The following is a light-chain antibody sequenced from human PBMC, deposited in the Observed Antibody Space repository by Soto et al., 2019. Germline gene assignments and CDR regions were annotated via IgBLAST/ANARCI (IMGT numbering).Light chain of an antibody. V-gene: IGLV2-14*01. CDR3: SSYTSSRTRV. Sequence: QSALTQPASVSGSPGQSITISCAGTSSDVGGYNYVSWYQQHPGKAPKLMIYDVRNRPSGVSNRFSGSKSGNTASLTISGLQAEDEADYYCSSYTSSRTRVFGTGTKLTVL. CDR2: DVR. J-gene: IGLJ1*01. CDR1: SSDVGGYNY.